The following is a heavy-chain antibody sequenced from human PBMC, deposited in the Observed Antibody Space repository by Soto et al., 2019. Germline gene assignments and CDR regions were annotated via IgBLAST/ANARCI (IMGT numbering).Heavy chain of an antibody. CDR1: GGSISSSGYY. J-gene: IGHJ4*02. D-gene: IGHD4-17*01. CDR3: ASQPDYRDYFDD. V-gene: IGHV4-39*01. Sequence: QLQLQESGPGLVKPSETLSLTCTVSGGSISSSGYYWGWTRQPPGKGLEWIGCISYSGNTYYNPSLKSRITISVDTSRNQFSLRLSSVTATDTAVYYCASQPDYRDYFDDWGQGTLLTVSS. CDR2: ISYSGNT.